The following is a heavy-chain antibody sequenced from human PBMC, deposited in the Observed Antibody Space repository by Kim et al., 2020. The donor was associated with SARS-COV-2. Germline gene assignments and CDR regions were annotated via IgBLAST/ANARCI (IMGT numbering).Heavy chain of an antibody. D-gene: IGHD6-19*01. Sequence: ASVKVSCKASGYTFTSYGISWVRQAPGQGLEWMGWISAYNGNTNYAQKLQGRVTMTTDTSTSTAYMELRSLRSDDTAVYYCARDDLHGRSSGWYPDWFDPWGQGTLVTVSS. J-gene: IGHJ5*02. CDR3: ARDDLHGRSSGWYPDWFDP. CDR2: ISAYNGNT. V-gene: IGHV1-18*01. CDR1: GYTFTSYG.